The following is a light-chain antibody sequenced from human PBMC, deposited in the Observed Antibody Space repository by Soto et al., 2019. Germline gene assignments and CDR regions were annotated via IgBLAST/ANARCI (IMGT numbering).Light chain of an antibody. CDR1: RSVLYSSNNKNH. J-gene: IGKJ5*01. Sequence: DILMTQSPDSLAVSLGERATINCKSSRSVLYSSNNKNHLTWYQQKPGQPPKLLIYWASTRESGVPDRFSGSGSGTDFTLTISSLQAEDVAVYFCQQYYSNSITFGQGNDWRL. CDR2: WAS. CDR3: QQYYSNSIT. V-gene: IGKV4-1*01.